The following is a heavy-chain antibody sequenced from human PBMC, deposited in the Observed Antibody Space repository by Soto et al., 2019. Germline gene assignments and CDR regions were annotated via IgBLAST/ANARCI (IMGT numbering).Heavy chain of an antibody. D-gene: IGHD5-18*01. CDR1: GFTFSSYA. Sequence: EVQLLESGGGLLQPGGSLRLSCAASGFTFSSYAMSWVRQAPGKGLEWVSAISGSGGSTYYADSVKGRFTISRDNSKNTLYLQMSSLRAEDTALYYCAKDIVTRIHPSDDYWGQGTLVTVSS. J-gene: IGHJ4*02. CDR3: AKDIVTRIHPSDDY. CDR2: ISGSGGST. V-gene: IGHV3-23*01.